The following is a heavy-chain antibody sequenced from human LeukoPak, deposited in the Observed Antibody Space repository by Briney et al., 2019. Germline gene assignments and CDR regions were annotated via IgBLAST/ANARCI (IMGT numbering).Heavy chain of an antibody. Sequence: PGGSLRLSCAASGFTVSSNYMSWVRQAPGKGLEWVSVIYSGGSTYYADSVKGRFTISRDNSKNTLYLQMNSLRAGDTAVYYCARGVGNYYDSSGGFDPWGQGTLVTVSS. CDR3: ARGVGNYYDSSGGFDP. D-gene: IGHD3-22*01. J-gene: IGHJ5*02. CDR2: IYSGGST. CDR1: GFTVSSNY. V-gene: IGHV3-66*01.